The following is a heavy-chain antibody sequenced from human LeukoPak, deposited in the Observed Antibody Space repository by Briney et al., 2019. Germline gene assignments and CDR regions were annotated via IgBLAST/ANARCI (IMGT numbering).Heavy chain of an antibody. J-gene: IGHJ4*02. V-gene: IGHV4-39*01. CDR2: IYYSGST. Sequence: SETLSLTCTVSGGSISSSNYYWGWIRQPPGKGLEWIGSIYYSGSTYCNPSLKSRVTISVDTSKNQFSLKLSSVTAADTAVYYCARQTGSGLFILPGGQGTLVTVSS. CDR3: ARQTGSGLFILP. CDR1: GGSISSSNYY. D-gene: IGHD3/OR15-3a*01.